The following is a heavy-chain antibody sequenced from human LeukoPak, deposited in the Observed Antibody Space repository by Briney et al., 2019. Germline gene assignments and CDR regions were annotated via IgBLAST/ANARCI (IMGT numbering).Heavy chain of an antibody. CDR2: IYHSGNT. V-gene: IGHV4-38-2*02. CDR3: GTRKLGNDY. Sequence: SETLSRTCTVSGYSISSGYYWTWIRQPPGKGLQWIGNIYHSGNTYYNPALKSRVSISVDTSKNQFSLKLYSVTAADTAVYYCGTRKLGNDYWGQGTLVTVSS. CDR1: GYSISSGYY. J-gene: IGHJ4*02. D-gene: IGHD7-27*01.